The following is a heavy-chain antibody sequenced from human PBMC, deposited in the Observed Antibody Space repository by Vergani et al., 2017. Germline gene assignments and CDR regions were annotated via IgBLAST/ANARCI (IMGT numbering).Heavy chain of an antibody. D-gene: IGHD2-15*01. V-gene: IGHV1-18*04. J-gene: IGHJ5*02. CDR3: ARDPGVYCSGGICYSFGGWFDP. Sequence: QVQLVQSGAEVKKPGASVKVSCKASGYTFTSYGISWVRPAPGQRLEWMGWISAYNGNTNYAQKLQGRVTTTTDTSTSTAYMELRSLRSDDTDVYYCARDPGVYCSGGICYSFGGWFDPWGQGTLVTVSS. CDR1: GYTFTSYG. CDR2: ISAYNGNT.